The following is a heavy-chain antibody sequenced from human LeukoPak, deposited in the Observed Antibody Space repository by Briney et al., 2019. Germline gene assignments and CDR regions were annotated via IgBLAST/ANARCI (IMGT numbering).Heavy chain of an antibody. CDR3: ARRGKSELGTCDH. J-gene: IGHJ4*02. CDR1: GYTFTGYY. CDR2: INPNSGVT. Sequence: ASVKVSCKTSGYTFTGYYMQWVRQAPGQGLEWMGWINPNSGVTNYAQKFQGRVTMTRDTSISSVYLELSSLRLDDTAVYYCARRGKSELGTCDHWGQGTLVTVSS. D-gene: IGHD7-27*01. V-gene: IGHV1-2*02.